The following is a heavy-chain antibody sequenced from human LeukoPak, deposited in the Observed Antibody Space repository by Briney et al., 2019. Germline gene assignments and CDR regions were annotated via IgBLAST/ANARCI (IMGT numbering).Heavy chain of an antibody. Sequence: GGSLRLSCATSGFTFTDYPMNWVRQAPGKGLEWVSNIRTSAEGANYAYYADSVKGRVTISRDDAKNTLYLHMNSLRDDDTAVYYCARDQGYAFDYWGQGILVTVSS. D-gene: IGHD2-15*01. CDR1: GFTFTDYP. CDR2: IRTSAEGANYA. J-gene: IGHJ4*02. V-gene: IGHV3-48*02. CDR3: ARDQGYAFDY.